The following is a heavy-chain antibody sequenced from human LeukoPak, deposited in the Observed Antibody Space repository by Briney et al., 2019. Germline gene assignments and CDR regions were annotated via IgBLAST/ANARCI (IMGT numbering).Heavy chain of an antibody. Sequence: ASVKVSCKVSGYTLTELSMYWVRQAPGKGLEWMGGFDPEDGETIYAQKFQGRVTMTEDTPTDTAYMELSSLRPEDTAVYYCATRDCSGGSCYGAYYYYMDVWGKGTTVTISS. CDR2: FDPEDGET. D-gene: IGHD2-15*01. CDR3: ATRDCSGGSCYGAYYYYMDV. CDR1: GYTLTELS. J-gene: IGHJ6*03. V-gene: IGHV1-24*01.